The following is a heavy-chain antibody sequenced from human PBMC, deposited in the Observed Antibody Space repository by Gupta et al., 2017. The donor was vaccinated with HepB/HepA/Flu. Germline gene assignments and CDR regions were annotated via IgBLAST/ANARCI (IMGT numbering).Heavy chain of an antibody. Sequence: QVQLQESGPGLVKPSETLSLTCTVSGGSISSYYWSWIRQPPGKGLEWIGYIYYSGSTNYNPSLKSRVTISVDTSKNQFSLKLSSVTAADTAVYYCARHFFGLDRRNKEDNWFDPWGQGTLVTVSS. CDR3: ARHFFGLDRRNKEDNWFDP. CDR2: IYYSGST. V-gene: IGHV4-59*08. CDR1: GGSISSYY. J-gene: IGHJ5*02. D-gene: IGHD3-3*01.